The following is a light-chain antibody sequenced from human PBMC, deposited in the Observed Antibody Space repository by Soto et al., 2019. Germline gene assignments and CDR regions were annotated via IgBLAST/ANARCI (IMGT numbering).Light chain of an antibody. Sequence: SLLTQPAPLSGAPGQSTPLSCTGTSSVVGGYNYVSWYQQHPGKAPKLMVYDVSNRPSGVSNRFSGSKSGNTASLTISGLQAEDEADYYCSSYTSSSTYVFGTGTKVTVL. CDR3: SSYTSSSTYV. V-gene: IGLV2-14*01. J-gene: IGLJ1*01. CDR1: SSVVGGYNY. CDR2: DVS.